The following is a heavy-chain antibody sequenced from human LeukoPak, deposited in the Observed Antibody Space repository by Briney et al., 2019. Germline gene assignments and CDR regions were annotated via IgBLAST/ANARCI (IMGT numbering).Heavy chain of an antibody. CDR2: ISSSSSYI. CDR3: ARDAPYYDILTGYYTAAEYFQH. V-gene: IGHV3-21*01. J-gene: IGHJ1*01. D-gene: IGHD3-9*01. Sequence: PGGSLRLSCAASGFTFSSYSMNWVRQAPGKGLEWVSSISSSSSYIYYADSVKGRFTISRDNAKHSLYLQMNSLRAEDTAVYYCARDAPYYDILTGYYTAAEYFQHWGQGTLVTVSS. CDR1: GFTFSSYS.